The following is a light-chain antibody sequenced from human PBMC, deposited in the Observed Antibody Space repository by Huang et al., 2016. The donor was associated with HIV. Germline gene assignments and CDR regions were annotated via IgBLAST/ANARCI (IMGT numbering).Light chain of an antibody. CDR2: GAS. Sequence: EIVLTQTPGTLSLSPGERATLSCRASQSVSSTYLAWYQQKPGQAPTLLIYGASSRATGIPDRFSGSGSGTDCTLTISRLEPEDFAVYYCQQYGSSAEITFGQGTRLEIK. CDR3: QQYGSSAEIT. CDR1: QSVSSTY. J-gene: IGKJ5*01. V-gene: IGKV3-20*01.